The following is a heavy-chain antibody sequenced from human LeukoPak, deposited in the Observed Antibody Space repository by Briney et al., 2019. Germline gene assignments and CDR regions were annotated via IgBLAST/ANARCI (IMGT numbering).Heavy chain of an antibody. V-gene: IGHV3-23*01. CDR1: GFTFSSYA. CDR3: ARSIAVATYYFDY. D-gene: IGHD6-19*01. CDR2: ISGSGGST. Sequence: PGGSLRLSCAASGFTFSSYAMSWVRQAPGKGLEWVSAISGSGGSTYYADSVKGRFTISRDNSKNTLYLQMNSLRAEDTAVYYCARSIAVATYYFDYWGQGILVTVSS. J-gene: IGHJ4*02.